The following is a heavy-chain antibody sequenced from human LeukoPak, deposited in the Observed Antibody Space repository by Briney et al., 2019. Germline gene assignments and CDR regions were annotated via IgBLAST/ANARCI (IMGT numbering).Heavy chain of an antibody. CDR3: AKSTGYSSGLYHPADY. J-gene: IGHJ4*02. CDR1: GFTFSSYA. D-gene: IGHD6-19*01. Sequence: GGSLRLSCAASGFTFSSYAMHWVRQAPGKGLEWVAVISYDGSNKYYADSVKGRFTISRDNSKNTLYLQMNSLRAEDTAVYYCAKSTGYSSGLYHPADYWGQGTLVTVSS. V-gene: IGHV3-30-3*02. CDR2: ISYDGSNK.